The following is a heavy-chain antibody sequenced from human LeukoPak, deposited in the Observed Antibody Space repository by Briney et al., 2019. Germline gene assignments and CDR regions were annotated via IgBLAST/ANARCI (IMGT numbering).Heavy chain of an antibody. D-gene: IGHD1-26*01. Sequence: GGSLRLSCVASEFTFSNYPIHWLRQAPGKGLEWVAVVSYDGRNKYYADSVKGRFTISRDNSKNTLYLQMNSLRADDTAVYYCVCRIGGAPQWGQGTLVTVSS. CDR3: VCRIGGAPQ. CDR2: VSYDGRNK. J-gene: IGHJ4*02. CDR1: EFTFSNYP. V-gene: IGHV3-30*07.